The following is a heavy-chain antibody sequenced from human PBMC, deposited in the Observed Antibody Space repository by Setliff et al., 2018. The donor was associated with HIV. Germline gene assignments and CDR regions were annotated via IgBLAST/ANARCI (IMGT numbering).Heavy chain of an antibody. V-gene: IGHV4-39*01. Sequence: TLSLTCPVSGGSINVNNYYWGWVRQSPGKGLDYIGAIYYGGGTYYNSSLESRVTISADTSKNQFSLKLTSVTAADTAVYYCARQKKYRATKTGDFDSWGQGTLVTVSS. CDR1: GGSINVNNYY. CDR2: IYYGGGT. D-gene: IGHD7-27*01. J-gene: IGHJ4*02. CDR3: ARQKKYRATKTGDFDS.